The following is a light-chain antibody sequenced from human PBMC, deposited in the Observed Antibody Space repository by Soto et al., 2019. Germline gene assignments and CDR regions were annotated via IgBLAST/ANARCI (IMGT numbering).Light chain of an antibody. J-gene: IGLJ1*01. V-gene: IGLV2-11*01. CDR2: DVS. CDR1: SSDVGLYNY. CDR3: FSYGGSYTPYV. Sequence: QSALTQPRSVSGSPGQSVTISCTGTSSDVGLYNYVSWYQQHPGKAPKLIIYDVSKRPSGVPDRCSGSKSGNTASLTISGLQAEDEGEYFCFSYGGSYTPYVFGTGTKLTVL.